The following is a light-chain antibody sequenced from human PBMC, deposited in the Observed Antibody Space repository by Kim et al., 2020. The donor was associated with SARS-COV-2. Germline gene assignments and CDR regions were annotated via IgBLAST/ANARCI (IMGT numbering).Light chain of an antibody. V-gene: IGLV3-9*01. CDR2: LDT. Sequence: SYELTQPLSVSVALGQTSRITCEGKNIGTKNVHXYQQKPRQAPVLVIYLDTNRPSGIPERFSGSNSGNTATLTISRAQAGDEADYYCQVWDISTVIFGGG. J-gene: IGLJ2*01. CDR3: QVWDISTVI. CDR1: NIGTKN.